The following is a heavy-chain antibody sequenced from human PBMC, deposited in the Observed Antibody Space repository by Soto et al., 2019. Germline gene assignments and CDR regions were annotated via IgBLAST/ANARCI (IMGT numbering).Heavy chain of an antibody. Sequence: GASVKVSCKAAGYTFISYGISWVRQAPGQGLEWMGWISGYNGNTNYEQKFQDRVTMTTDTTTNTAYMELRSLRSDDTAVYYCAREGPRPYYYYGMDVWGQGTTVTVSS. CDR3: AREGPRPYYYYGMDV. V-gene: IGHV1-18*01. CDR2: ISGYNGNT. J-gene: IGHJ6*02. CDR1: GYTFISYG.